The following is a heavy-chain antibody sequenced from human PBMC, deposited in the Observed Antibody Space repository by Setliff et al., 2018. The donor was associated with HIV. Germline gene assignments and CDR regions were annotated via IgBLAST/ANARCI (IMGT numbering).Heavy chain of an antibody. CDR2: IYHSGSS. CDR1: GDSLGSYY. D-gene: IGHD5-12*01. CDR3: ARDRPYSGYPD. V-gene: IGHV4-59*12. Sequence: PSETLSLTCSVSGDSLGSYYWSWIRQPPGKGLEWIGYIYHSGSSNSNPSLKSRVTISGDTSKNQLSLKLSSVTAADTAVYYCARDRPYSGYPDWGQGTLVTVSS. J-gene: IGHJ4*02.